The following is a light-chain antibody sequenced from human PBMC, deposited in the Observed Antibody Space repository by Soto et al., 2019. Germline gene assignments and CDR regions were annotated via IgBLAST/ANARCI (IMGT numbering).Light chain of an antibody. CDR2: SNN. J-gene: IGLJ2*01. CDR1: SSNIGGTNY. CDR3: ASWDDRLGAVI. V-gene: IGLV1-47*02. Sequence: QSVLTQPPSASGTPGQKVFISCSGRSSNIGGTNYAYWYQQLPGAAPKLLMHSNNLRPSGVPDRISGSKFGTAASLAISGLRSEDEAVYYCASWDDRLGAVIFGGGTKLTVL.